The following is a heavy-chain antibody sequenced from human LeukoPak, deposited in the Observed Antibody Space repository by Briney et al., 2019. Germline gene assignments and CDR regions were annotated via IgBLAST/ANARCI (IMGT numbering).Heavy chain of an antibody. V-gene: IGHV4-39*07. Sequence: SETLSLTCTVSGGSISSSSYYWGWIRQPPGKGLEWIGSIYYSGSTYYNPSLKSRVTISVDKSKNQFSLKLSSVTAADTAVYYCARGRSGYQDYWGQGTLVTVSS. CDR2: IYYSGST. CDR3: ARGRSGYQDY. CDR1: GGSISSSSYY. D-gene: IGHD3-22*01. J-gene: IGHJ4*02.